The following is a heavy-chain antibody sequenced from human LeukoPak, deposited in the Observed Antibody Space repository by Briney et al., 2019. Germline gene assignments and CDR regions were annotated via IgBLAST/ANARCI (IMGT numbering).Heavy chain of an antibody. CDR2: IRSKAYGGTT. J-gene: IGHJ3*02. Sequence: GGSLRLSCTASGFTFGDYAMSWVRRAPGKGLEWVGFIRSKAYGGTTDYAASVNGRFTISRDDSKSIAYLQMNSLKTEDTAVYYCARDKMAENDACGTWGQGTVVTVSS. CDR3: ARDKMAENDACGT. D-gene: IGHD2-8*01. V-gene: IGHV3-49*04. CDR1: GFTFGDYA.